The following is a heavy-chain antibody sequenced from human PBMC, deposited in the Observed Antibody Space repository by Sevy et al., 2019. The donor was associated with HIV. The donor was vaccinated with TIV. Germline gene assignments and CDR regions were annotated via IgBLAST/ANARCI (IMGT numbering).Heavy chain of an antibody. CDR1: GFRFNIYE. V-gene: IGHV3-48*03. CDR2: ISSSGSPI. CDR3: VRGRAMIIYD. J-gene: IGHJ4*02. D-gene: IGHD5-12*01. Sequence: GGSLRLSCAASGFRFNIYEMNWVRQAPGKGLEWVSYISSSGSPIYYADSGKGRFSISRDNAKSSLYLQMNGLRAEDTAVYYCVRGRAMIIYDWGQGTLVTVSS.